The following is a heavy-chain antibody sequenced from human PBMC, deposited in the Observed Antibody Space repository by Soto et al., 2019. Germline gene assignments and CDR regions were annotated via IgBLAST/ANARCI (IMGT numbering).Heavy chain of an antibody. V-gene: IGHV3-23*01. CDR3: AKESTVGSPGDYFDS. J-gene: IGHJ4*02. CDR2: IGVYANT. Sequence: GGSLRLSCAASGFTFSSYDMNWVRQAPGKGLEWVSAIGVYANTYYADSVKGRFTISRDDSRNTVHLQLNSLRVDDTAVYYCAKESTVGSPGDYFDSWGQGTLVTVSS. D-gene: IGHD1-26*01. CDR1: GFTFSSYD.